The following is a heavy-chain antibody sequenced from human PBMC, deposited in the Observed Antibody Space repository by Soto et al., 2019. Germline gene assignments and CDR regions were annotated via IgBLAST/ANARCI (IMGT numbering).Heavy chain of an antibody. J-gene: IGHJ6*02. Sequence: SVKVSCKASGGTFSSYAISWVRQAPGQGLEWMGGIIPIFGTANYAQKFQGRVTITADESTSTAYMELSSLRSEDTAVYYCARGRTYYYDSSGYYALNYYYYYGMDVWGQGTTVTVSS. CDR1: GGTFSSYA. V-gene: IGHV1-69*13. D-gene: IGHD3-22*01. CDR2: IIPIFGTA. CDR3: ARGRTYYYDSSGYYALNYYYYYGMDV.